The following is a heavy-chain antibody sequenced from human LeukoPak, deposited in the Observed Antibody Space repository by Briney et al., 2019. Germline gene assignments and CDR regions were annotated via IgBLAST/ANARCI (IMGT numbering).Heavy chain of an antibody. CDR2: TSHDGSNQ. D-gene: IGHD3-22*01. CDR1: GFTFSRFG. Sequence: GGSLRLSCAASGFTFSRFGIHWVRQAPGKRLEWVALTSHDGSNQYYGASVKGRFTISRDNSKNTLYLQMDSLRVEDTAVYYCAKPMDSSGYGHFDYWGQGTLVTVSS. J-gene: IGHJ4*02. CDR3: AKPMDSSGYGHFDY. V-gene: IGHV3-30*18.